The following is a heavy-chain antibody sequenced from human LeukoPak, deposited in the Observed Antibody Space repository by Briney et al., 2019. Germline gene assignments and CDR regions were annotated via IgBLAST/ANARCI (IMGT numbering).Heavy chain of an antibody. D-gene: IGHD4-17*01. V-gene: IGHV3-43*02. CDR3: AKDSLLYGGYGKFDP. Sequence: PGGSLRLSCAASGFTFDDYAMHWVRQAPGKGLEWVSLISGDGGSTYYADSVKGRFTISRDNSKNSLYLQMNSLRTEDTALYYCAKDSLLYGGYGKFDPWGQGTLVTVSS. CDR1: GFTFDDYA. J-gene: IGHJ5*02. CDR2: ISGDGGST.